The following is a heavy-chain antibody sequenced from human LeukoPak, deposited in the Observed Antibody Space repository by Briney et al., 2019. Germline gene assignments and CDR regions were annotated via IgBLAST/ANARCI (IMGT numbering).Heavy chain of an antibody. Sequence: SETLSLTCTVSGGSISSSSYYWGWIRQPPGKGLEWIGSIYYSGSTYYNPSPKSRVNISVDTSKNQCSLKLSSVTAADTAVYYCARHLTPPPGDSYGYLVGSFDPWGQGTLVTVSS. V-gene: IGHV4-39*01. D-gene: IGHD5-18*01. CDR3: ARHLTPPPGDSYGYLVGSFDP. CDR1: GGSISSSSYY. CDR2: IYYSGST. J-gene: IGHJ5*02.